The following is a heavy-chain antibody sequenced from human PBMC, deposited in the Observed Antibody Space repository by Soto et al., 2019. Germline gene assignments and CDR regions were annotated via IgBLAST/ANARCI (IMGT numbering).Heavy chain of an antibody. J-gene: IGHJ6*02. Sequence: PGESLKISCKGTGYTFTNYWVGWVRQMPGKGLEWMGIIYPGDSDTKYNPSFQGQVTISADKSITTTYLQWSSLKASDTAIYYCAASIFYYGMDVWGQGTTVTVSS. CDR2: IYPGDSDT. CDR3: AASIFYYGMDV. V-gene: IGHV5-51*01. CDR1: GYTFTNYW.